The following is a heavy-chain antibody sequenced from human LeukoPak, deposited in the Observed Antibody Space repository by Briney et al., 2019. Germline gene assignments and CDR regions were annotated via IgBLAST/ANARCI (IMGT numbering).Heavy chain of an antibody. J-gene: IGHJ5*02. D-gene: IGHD2-15*01. CDR3: VRQDYSDDNWFDP. V-gene: IGHV4-4*09. CDR1: GGSISSYY. Sequence: PSETLSLTCTVSGGSISSYYWSWIRQPPGKGLEWIGYIYTSGSTNYNPSLKSRVTISVDTSKNQFSLKLSSVTAADTAVYYCVRQDYSDDNWFDPWGQGTLVTVSS. CDR2: IYTSGST.